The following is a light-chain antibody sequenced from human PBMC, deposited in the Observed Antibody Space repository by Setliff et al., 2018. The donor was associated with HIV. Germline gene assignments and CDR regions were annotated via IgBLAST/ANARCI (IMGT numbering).Light chain of an antibody. CDR1: SSDIGSYSL. CDR3: CSYAGSLYV. V-gene: IGLV2-23*01. CDR2: ETS. Sequence: QSVLAQPASVSGSPGQSITISCTGTSSDIGSYSLVSWYQQDPGKAPKLMVYETSKRPSGVSYRFSGSKAGNTASLTISGLQAEDEADYYCCSYAGSLYVFGTGTKV. J-gene: IGLJ1*01.